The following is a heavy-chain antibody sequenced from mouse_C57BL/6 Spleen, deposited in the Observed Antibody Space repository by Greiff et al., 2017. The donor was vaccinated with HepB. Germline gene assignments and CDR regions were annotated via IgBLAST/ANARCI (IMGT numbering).Heavy chain of an antibody. J-gene: IGHJ4*01. Sequence: EVQLQQSGPELVKPGASVKIPCKASGYTFTDYNMDWVKQSHGKSLEWIGDINPNNGGTIYNQKFKGKATLTVDKSSSTAYMELRSLTSEDTAVYDCAIWQRDYDAMDYWGQGTSVTVSS. D-gene: IGHD1-1*02. V-gene: IGHV1-18*01. CDR3: AIWQRDYDAMDY. CDR1: GYTFTDYN. CDR2: INPNNGGT.